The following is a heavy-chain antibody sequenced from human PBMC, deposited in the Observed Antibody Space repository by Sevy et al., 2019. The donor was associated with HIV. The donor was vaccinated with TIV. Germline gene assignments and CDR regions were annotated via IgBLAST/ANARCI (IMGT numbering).Heavy chain of an antibody. D-gene: IGHD3-9*01. CDR1: GFTFSSYS. CDR3: ARDLVGFRYFDWLGDATTYYYYGMDV. CDR2: ISSSSSYI. J-gene: IGHJ6*02. V-gene: IGHV3-21*01. Sequence: LSLTCAASGFTFSSYSMNWVRQAPGKGLEWVSSISSSSSYIYYADSVKGRFTISRDNAKNSLYLQMISLRAEDTAVYYCARDLVGFRYFDWLGDATTYYYYGMDVWGQGTTVTVSS.